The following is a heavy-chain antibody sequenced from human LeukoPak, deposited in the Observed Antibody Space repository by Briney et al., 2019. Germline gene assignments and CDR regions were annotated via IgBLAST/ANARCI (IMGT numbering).Heavy chain of an antibody. J-gene: IGHJ6*03. V-gene: IGHV3-7*03. CDR2: IKKDGSEK. CDR3: AKTDPSYRYYMDV. Sequence: PGGSLRLSCAASGFTFSSYWMSWVRQAPGKGLEWVANIKKDGSEKYYVDSVKGRFTISRDNAKTSLYLQMNSLRAEDTAVYYCAKTDPSYRYYMDVWGKGTTVTVSS. D-gene: IGHD3-16*02. CDR1: GFTFSSYW.